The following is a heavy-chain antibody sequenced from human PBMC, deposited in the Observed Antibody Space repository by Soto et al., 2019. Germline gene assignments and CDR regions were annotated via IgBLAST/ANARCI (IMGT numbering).Heavy chain of an antibody. Sequence: GGSLRLSCAASGFTFSSYWMSWVRQAPGKGLEWVANIKQDGSEKYYVDSVKGRFTISRDNAKNSLYLQMNSLRAEDTAVYYCSRQYIDYYYYYMDFWGKGTTDTVSS. D-gene: IGHD2-15*01. CDR1: GFTFSSYW. J-gene: IGHJ6*03. V-gene: IGHV3-7*01. CDR3: SRQYIDYYYYYMDF. CDR2: IKQDGSEK.